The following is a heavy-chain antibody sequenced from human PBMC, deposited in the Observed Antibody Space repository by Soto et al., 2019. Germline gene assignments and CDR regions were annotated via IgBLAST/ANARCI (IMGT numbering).Heavy chain of an antibody. D-gene: IGHD6-6*01. CDR2: ISSRSGSTI. CDR3: AREQTRPAFDS. V-gene: IGHV3-11*01. CDR1: GFTFSDYY. Sequence: GGYLRLSCAAPGFTFSDYYMSWIRQAPGKGLEWVSYISSRSGSTIYYADSVKGRFTISRDNAKNSLYLQMNSLRAEDTAVYYCAREQTRPAFDSWGQGTLVTVSS. J-gene: IGHJ4*02.